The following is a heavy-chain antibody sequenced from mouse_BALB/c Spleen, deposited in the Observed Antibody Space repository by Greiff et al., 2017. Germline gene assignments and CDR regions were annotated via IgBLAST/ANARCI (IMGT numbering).Heavy chain of an antibody. CDR1: GFTFSSYT. J-gene: IGHJ3*01. V-gene: IGHV5-6-4*01. Sequence: EVKLVESGGGLVKPGGSLKLSCAASGFTFSSYTMSWVRQTPEKRLEWVATISSGGSYTYYPDSVKGRFTISRDNAKNTLYLQMSSLKSEDTAMYYCTREDGKEGFAYWGQGTLVTVSA. CDR2: ISSGGSYT. D-gene: IGHD2-1*01. CDR3: TREDGKEGFAY.